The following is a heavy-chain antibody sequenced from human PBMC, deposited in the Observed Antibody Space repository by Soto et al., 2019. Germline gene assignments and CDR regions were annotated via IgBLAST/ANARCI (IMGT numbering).Heavy chain of an antibody. D-gene: IGHD6-13*01. Sequence: PSETLSLTCAVSSGSISSSNWWSWVRPPPGKGLEWIGEIYHSGSTNYNPSLKSRVTISVDKSKNQFSLKLSSVTAADTAVYYCARDLAAAGTSAFDIWGQGTMVTVSS. CDR3: ARDLAAAGTSAFDI. J-gene: IGHJ3*02. V-gene: IGHV4-4*02. CDR2: IYHSGST. CDR1: SGSISSSNW.